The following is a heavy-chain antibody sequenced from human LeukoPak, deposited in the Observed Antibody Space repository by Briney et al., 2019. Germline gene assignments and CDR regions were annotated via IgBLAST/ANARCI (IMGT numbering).Heavy chain of an antibody. CDR1: GFTFSSQF. J-gene: IGHJ6*02. Sequence: TGGSLRLSCAASGFTFSSQFMSWVRQAPGKGLEWVSIIYSGGDTYYADSVKGRFTIFRDNSKNTLSLQMKSLRAEDTAVYYCARDLIEGMDVWGQGTTVTVSS. CDR3: ARDLIEGMDV. V-gene: IGHV3-53*01. CDR2: IYSGGDT.